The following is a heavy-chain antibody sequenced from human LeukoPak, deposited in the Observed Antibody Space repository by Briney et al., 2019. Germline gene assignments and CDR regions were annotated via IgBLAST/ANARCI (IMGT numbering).Heavy chain of an antibody. CDR2: IYYTGAT. D-gene: IGHD5-18*01. Sequence: SETLSLTCTVSGGSLSSYYWSWIRLPPGKGLEWIGYIYYTGATYYNPSLKSRVTISLDTSKNQFSLKLSSVTAADAAVYYCARAEYSYGTGYYFDYWGQGALVTVSS. CDR3: ARAEYSYGTGYYFDY. V-gene: IGHV4-59*01. CDR1: GGSLSSYY. J-gene: IGHJ4*02.